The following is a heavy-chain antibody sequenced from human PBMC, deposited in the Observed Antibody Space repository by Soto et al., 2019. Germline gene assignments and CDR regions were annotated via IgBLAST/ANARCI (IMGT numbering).Heavy chain of an antibody. D-gene: IGHD1-26*01. CDR1: GFTLSDSA. CDR2: IRSKTHNYAT. Sequence: EVQLVESGGGLVQPGESLKLSCAASGFTLSDSAVHWVRQASGKGLEWVGRIRSKTHNYATDYIASVKGRFTMSRDDSNNTAYLQMNGLKTDDTAVYYCTRSGGSYSFGYWGQGTLVTVSS. V-gene: IGHV3-73*02. J-gene: IGHJ4*02. CDR3: TRSGGSYSFGY.